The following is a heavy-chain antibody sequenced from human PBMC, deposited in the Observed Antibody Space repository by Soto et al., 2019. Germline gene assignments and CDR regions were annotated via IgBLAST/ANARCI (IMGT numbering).Heavy chain of an antibody. CDR3: ARDVDVLTTPPGDY. CDR1: GYTFTTYG. CDR2: TSGYNDNT. J-gene: IGHJ4*02. D-gene: IGHD5-12*01. V-gene: IGHV1-18*04. Sequence: QVQLVQSGPEVKKPGASVKVSCETSGYTFTTYGISWVRQAPGQGLEWMGWTSGYNDNTNYAQKFQGRVTMTTDTSRSTAYMELKRLISDDTAVYYCARDVDVLTTPPGDYWGQGTLVTVSS.